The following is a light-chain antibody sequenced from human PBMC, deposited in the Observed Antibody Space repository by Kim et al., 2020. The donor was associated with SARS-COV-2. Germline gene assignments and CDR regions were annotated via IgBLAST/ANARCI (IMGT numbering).Light chain of an antibody. Sequence: SYELTQPPSVSVSPGQTARITCSGDALPKKYAYWYQQKSGQAPVLVTYEDNKRPSGIPERFSGSSSGTRATLSISGAQVEDEADYYCYSTDSSGNHRVFGGGTQLTVL. V-gene: IGLV3-10*01. CDR3: YSTDSSGNHRV. J-gene: IGLJ3*02. CDR1: ALPKKY. CDR2: EDN.